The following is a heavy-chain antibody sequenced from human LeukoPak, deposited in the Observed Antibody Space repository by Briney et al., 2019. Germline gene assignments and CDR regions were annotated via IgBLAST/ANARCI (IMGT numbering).Heavy chain of an antibody. V-gene: IGHV4-61*05. D-gene: IGHD3-10*01. CDR3: AGGGSTSYREFLYNWFDP. J-gene: IGHJ5*02. CDR2: IYYSGST. CDR1: GGSTTTSNYY. Sequence: PSETLSLTCSVSGGSTTTSNYYWGWIRQPPGKGLEWIGYIYYSGSTNYNPSLKSRVTISVDTSKNRFSLKLSSVTAADTAVYYCAGGGSTSYREFLYNWFDPWGQGTLVTVSS.